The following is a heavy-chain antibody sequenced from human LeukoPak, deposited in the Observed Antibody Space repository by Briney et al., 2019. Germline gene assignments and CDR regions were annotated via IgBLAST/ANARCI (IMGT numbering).Heavy chain of an antibody. CDR2: IKSKTDGGTT. V-gene: IGHV3-15*01. Sequence: GGSLRLSCAASGFTFSSYAMSWVRQAPGKGLEWVGRIKSKTDGGTTDYAAPVKGRFTISRDDSKNTLYLQMNSLKTEDTAVYYCTTVFKSDIVAYWGQGTLVTVSS. J-gene: IGHJ4*02. CDR1: GFTFSSYA. D-gene: IGHD5-12*01. CDR3: TTVFKSDIVAY.